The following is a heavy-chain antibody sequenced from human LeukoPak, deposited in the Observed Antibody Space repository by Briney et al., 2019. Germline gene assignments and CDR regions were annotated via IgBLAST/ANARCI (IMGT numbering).Heavy chain of an antibody. D-gene: IGHD6-25*01. CDR2: INHSGST. CDR3: ARGRQRPTLFDY. V-gene: IGHV4-34*01. Sequence: SETLSLTCAVYGGSFSGYYWSWIRQPPGKGLEWIGEINHSGSTNYNPSLKSRVTISVDTSKNQFSLKLSSVTAADTAVYYCARGRQRPTLFDYWGQGTLVTVSS. CDR1: GGSFSGYY. J-gene: IGHJ4*02.